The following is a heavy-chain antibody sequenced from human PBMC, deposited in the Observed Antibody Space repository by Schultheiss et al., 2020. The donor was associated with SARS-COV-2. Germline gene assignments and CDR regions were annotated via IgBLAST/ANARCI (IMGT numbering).Heavy chain of an antibody. CDR1: GFTFSSYS. J-gene: IGHJ4*02. CDR3: ARAPYSSGNFDY. V-gene: IGHV3-48*01. CDR2: ISSSGSTI. D-gene: IGHD6-19*01. Sequence: GGSLRLSCAASGFTFSSYSMNWVRQAPGKGLEWVSYISSSGSTIYYADSVKGRFTISRDNAKNSLYLQMNSLRAEDTAVYYCARAPYSSGNFDYWGQGTLVTVSS.